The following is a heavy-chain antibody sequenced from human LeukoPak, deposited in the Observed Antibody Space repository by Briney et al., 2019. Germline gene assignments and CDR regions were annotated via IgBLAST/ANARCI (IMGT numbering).Heavy chain of an antibody. D-gene: IGHD6-13*01. V-gene: IGHV3-53*01. CDR2: IYSGGST. CDR1: GFTVSSNY. Sequence: PGGSLRLSCAASGFTVSSNYMSWVPQAPGKGLEWVSVIYSGGSTYYADSVKGRFTISRDNSKNTLYLQMNSLRAEDTAVYYCAAGYSSSWYKTYNWFDPWGQGTLVTVSS. CDR3: AAGYSSSWYKTYNWFDP. J-gene: IGHJ5*02.